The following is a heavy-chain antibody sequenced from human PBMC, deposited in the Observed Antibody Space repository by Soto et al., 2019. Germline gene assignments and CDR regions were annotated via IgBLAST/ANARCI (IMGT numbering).Heavy chain of an antibody. V-gene: IGHV4-30-4*01. Sequence: QVQLQESGPGLVKPSQTLSLTCTVSGGSISSGDYYWSWIRQPPGKGLEWIGYIYHSGSTYYNPSLRRRVTMSVDTAGSQCALQRPSVTAAATAVYYCARERPDGARLAPWGQGTLVTVSS. D-gene: IGHD6-6*01. J-gene: IGHJ5*02. CDR2: IYHSGST. CDR1: GGSISSGDYY. CDR3: ARERPDGARLAP.